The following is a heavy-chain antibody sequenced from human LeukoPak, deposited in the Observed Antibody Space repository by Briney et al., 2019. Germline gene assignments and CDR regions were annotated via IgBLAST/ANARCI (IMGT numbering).Heavy chain of an antibody. D-gene: IGHD3-10*01. CDR3: ARDGMVRGVIHWFDP. V-gene: IGHV1-2*02. CDR1: GYTFTGYY. J-gene: IGHJ5*02. Sequence: ASVKVSCKASGYTFTGYYMHWVRQAPGQGLEWMGWINPNSGGTNYAQKFQGRVTMTRDTSISTAYMELSRLRSDDTVVYYCARDGMVRGVIHWFDPWGQGTLVSVSS. CDR2: INPNSGGT.